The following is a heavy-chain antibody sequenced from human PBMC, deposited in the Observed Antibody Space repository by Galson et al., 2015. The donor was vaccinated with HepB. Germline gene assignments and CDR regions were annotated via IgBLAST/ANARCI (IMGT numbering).Heavy chain of an antibody. V-gene: IGHV4-31*03. D-gene: IGHD6-13*01. Sequence: TLSLTCTVSGGSISSGGYYWSWIRQHPGKGLEWIGNIYYSGSTYYSPSLKSRVTISVDTSKSQFSLKLSSVTAADTAVYYCAGVLINGMTAAAGFDNWGQGTLVTVSS. CDR2: IYYSGST. CDR1: GGSISSGGYY. J-gene: IGHJ4*02. CDR3: AGVLINGMTAAAGFDN.